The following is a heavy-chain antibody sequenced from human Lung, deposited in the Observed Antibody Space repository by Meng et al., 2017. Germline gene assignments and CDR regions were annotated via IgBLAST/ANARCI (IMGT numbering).Heavy chain of an antibody. Sequence: EVQLWESGGGFVPPGGSLRLSCAASGFTFTDHWMHWVRQGPGKGLVWVSRINRDGTKPTYAESVKGRFTISRDNAKNTLYLQMNNLRAEDTAFYYCTNDRLNHWGQGALVTVAS. J-gene: IGHJ1*01. CDR3: TNDRLNH. CDR2: INRDGTKP. V-gene: IGHV3-74*01. D-gene: IGHD1-1*01. CDR1: GFTFTDHW.